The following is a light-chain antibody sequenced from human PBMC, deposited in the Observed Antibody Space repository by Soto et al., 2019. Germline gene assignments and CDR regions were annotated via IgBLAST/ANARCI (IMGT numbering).Light chain of an antibody. Sequence: QSVLTQPASMFRSPGQSITISCTGTSSDVSVYKYVSWYPQHPGKTPKLIIYDVTNRPSGVSDRFSGSKSGNTASLTISGLHAEDEADYHCSSYTSDNDVFGSGTKVTVL. CDR1: SSDVSVYKY. CDR2: DVT. J-gene: IGLJ1*01. V-gene: IGLV2-14*03. CDR3: SSYTSDNDV.